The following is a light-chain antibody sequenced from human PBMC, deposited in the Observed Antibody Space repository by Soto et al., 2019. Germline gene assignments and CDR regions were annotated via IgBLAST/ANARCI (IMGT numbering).Light chain of an antibody. Sequence: QSALTQPASVSGSPGQSITISCTGTSSDVGGYNYVSWYQQHPGKAPKLMIYEVSNRPSGVSNRFSGSKSGNTASLTISGLQAEDEADYYCSSCTLNTTRVFGGGTKLTVL. CDR1: SSDVGGYNY. V-gene: IGLV2-14*01. J-gene: IGLJ3*02. CDR3: SSCTLNTTRV. CDR2: EVS.